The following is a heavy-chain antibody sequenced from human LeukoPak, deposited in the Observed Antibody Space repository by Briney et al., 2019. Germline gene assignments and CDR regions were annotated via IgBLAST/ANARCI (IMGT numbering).Heavy chain of an antibody. V-gene: IGHV1-69*04. CDR2: IIPILGIA. J-gene: IGHJ3*02. CDR1: GGTFTIYA. D-gene: IGHD2-15*01. Sequence: GASVTVSCTASGGTFTIYAISWVRQAPGQGLEWMGRIIPILGIANYAQKFQGRVTNTADKSTSTAYMALSILRSEDTAVYYCAREPSRGYCRGGSCYPNDAFDIWGQGTMVTVSS. CDR3: AREPSRGYCRGGSCYPNDAFDI.